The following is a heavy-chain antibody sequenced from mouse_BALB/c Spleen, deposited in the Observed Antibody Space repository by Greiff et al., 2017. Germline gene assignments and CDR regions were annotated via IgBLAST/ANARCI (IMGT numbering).Heavy chain of an antibody. J-gene: IGHJ4*01. V-gene: IGHV1-69*02. CDR2: IYPSDSYT. D-gene: IGHD2-1*01. CDR1: GYTFTSYW. CDR3: TRGWDGNYYAMDY. Sequence: VQLQQSGAELVRPGASVKLSCKASGYTFTSYWINWVKQRPGQGLEWIGNIYPSDSYTNYNQKFKDKATLTVDKSSSTAYMQLSSPTSEDSAVYYCTRGWDGNYYAMDYWGQGTSVTVSS.